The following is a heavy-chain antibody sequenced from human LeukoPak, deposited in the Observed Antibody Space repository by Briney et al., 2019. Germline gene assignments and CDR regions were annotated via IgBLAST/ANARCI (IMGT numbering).Heavy chain of an antibody. CDR1: GFTFSTYS. D-gene: IGHD2/OR15-2a*01. J-gene: IGHJ4*02. CDR2: ITSSSSYI. Sequence: GGSLRVSCAASGFTFSTYSMNWVRQAPGKGLEWVSSITSSSSYIYYADSVKGRFTISRDNAKNSLYLQMNSLTADDTALYYCASLSTSPSIGDYWGQGTLVTASS. V-gene: IGHV3-21*01. CDR3: ASLSTSPSIGDY.